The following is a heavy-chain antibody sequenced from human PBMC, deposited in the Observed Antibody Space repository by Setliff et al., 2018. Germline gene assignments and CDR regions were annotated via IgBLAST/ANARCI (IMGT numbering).Heavy chain of an antibody. CDR3: ARSLGSGSYYNSRPFYSDY. CDR2: IYTSGST. V-gene: IGHV4-4*08. J-gene: IGHJ4*02. D-gene: IGHD3-10*01. Sequence: PSETLSLTCTVSGGSISGYYWSWIRRPPGKGLEWIGYIYTSGSTNYHPSLKSRVTISGDTSKNQFSLKLTSVTAADTAVYFCARSLGSGSYYNSRPFYSDYWGQGTLVTVSS. CDR1: GGSISGYY.